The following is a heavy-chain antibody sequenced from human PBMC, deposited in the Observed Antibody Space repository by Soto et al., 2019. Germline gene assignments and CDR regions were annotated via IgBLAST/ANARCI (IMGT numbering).Heavy chain of an antibody. CDR1: GGSISSGNYY. D-gene: IGHD3-3*01. Sequence: QVQLQESGPGLVKPSQTLSLTCTVSGGSISSGNYYWSWIRQHPGKGLEWIGYIYYSGSTYYNPSLKRRVTISVDTSKNQCSLKLSSVTAADTAVYYCARAPRKDFWSGSDAFDIWGQGTMVTVSS. CDR3: ARAPRKDFWSGSDAFDI. CDR2: IYYSGST. V-gene: IGHV4-31*03. J-gene: IGHJ3*02.